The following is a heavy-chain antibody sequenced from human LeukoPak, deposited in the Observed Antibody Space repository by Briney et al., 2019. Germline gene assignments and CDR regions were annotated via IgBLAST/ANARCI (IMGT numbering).Heavy chain of an antibody. J-gene: IGHJ6*03. CDR3: ARGLRYCSGGRCNFSPPYYFHMDV. D-gene: IGHD2-15*01. Sequence: ASVKVSCKASGYTFISYDINWVRQGSGQGLEWMGWMSPNSGNTGYAQKFQGRVTLTRNTSITTAYMELSSLRSEDTAVYYCARGLRYCSGGRCNFSPPYYFHMDVWGKGTTVTISS. CDR1: GYTFISYD. V-gene: IGHV1-8*01. CDR2: MSPNSGNT.